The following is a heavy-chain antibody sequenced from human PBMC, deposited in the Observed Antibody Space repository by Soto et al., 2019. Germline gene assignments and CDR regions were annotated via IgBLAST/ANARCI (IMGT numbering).Heavy chain of an antibody. CDR3: AKDQASGQGSFDS. Sequence: PGGSLRLSCAASGFTFGNFGMNWVRQAPGKGLEWVALISYDGSNQYYADSVKGRFTISRDNSKNTLFLQMNSLRADDTAVYYCAKDQASGQGSFDSWGQGTLVTVS. V-gene: IGHV3-30*18. J-gene: IGHJ4*02. CDR2: ISYDGSNQ. CDR1: GFTFGNFG.